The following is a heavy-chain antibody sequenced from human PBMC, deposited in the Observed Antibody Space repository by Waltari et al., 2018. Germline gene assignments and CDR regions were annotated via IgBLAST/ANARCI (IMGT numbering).Heavy chain of an antibody. Sequence: EVQLVQSGAEVKKPGESLKISCKGSGYSFTSYWIGWVRQMPGKGLEWMGIIYPGDSDTRYSPSFQGQVTIPADKSISTAYLQWSSLKASDTAMYYCARSKVYYDSSGYYYGAFDIWGQGTMVTVSS. D-gene: IGHD3-22*01. CDR3: ARSKVYYDSSGYYYGAFDI. CDR1: GYSFTSYW. CDR2: IYPGDSDT. J-gene: IGHJ3*02. V-gene: IGHV5-51*01.